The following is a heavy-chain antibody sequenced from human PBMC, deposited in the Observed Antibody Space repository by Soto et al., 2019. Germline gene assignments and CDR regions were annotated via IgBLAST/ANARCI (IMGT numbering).Heavy chain of an antibody. V-gene: IGHV1-8*01. D-gene: IGHD2-21*02. CDR3: AREGSGGGDYDSANYYYYYMDV. Sequence: QVQLVQSGAEVKKPGASVKVSCKASGYTFTSYDINWVRQATGQGLEWMGWMNPNSGNTGYAQKFQGRVTMTRNTPIITADMELRSLRSEDTAVDYCAREGSGGGDYDSANYYYYYMDVWGKGTTVTVSS. J-gene: IGHJ6*03. CDR2: MNPNSGNT. CDR1: GYTFTSYD.